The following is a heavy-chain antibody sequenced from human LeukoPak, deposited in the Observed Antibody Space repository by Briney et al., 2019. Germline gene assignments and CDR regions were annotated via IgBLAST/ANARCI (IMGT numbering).Heavy chain of an antibody. J-gene: IGHJ5*02. Sequence: SETLSLTCTVSGGSISSYYWSWIRQPPGKGLEWIGYIYYSGSTNYNPSLKSRVTISVDTSKNQFSLKLSSVTAAGTAVYYCARQGLAYCGGDCYSAWFDPWGQGTLVTVSS. CDR2: IYYSGST. D-gene: IGHD2-21*02. V-gene: IGHV4-59*08. CDR3: ARQGLAYCGGDCYSAWFDP. CDR1: GGSISSYY.